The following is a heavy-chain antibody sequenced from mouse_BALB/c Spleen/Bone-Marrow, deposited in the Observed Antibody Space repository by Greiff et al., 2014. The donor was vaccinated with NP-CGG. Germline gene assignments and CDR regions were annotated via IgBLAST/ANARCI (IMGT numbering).Heavy chain of an antibody. CDR2: IYPGTGSN. J-gene: IGHJ4*01. CDR3: ARTSNPAMDY. D-gene: IGHD2-5*01. CDR1: GYIFTSYR. Sequence: QVHVKQSGAELVRPGASVKLSCKTSGYIFTSYRIHWVKQRSGQGLEWIARIYPGTGSNYYNEKFKGKATLTADKSSSTAYMQLSSLKSEDSAVYFCARTSNPAMDYWGQGTSVTVSS. V-gene: IGHV1-76*01.